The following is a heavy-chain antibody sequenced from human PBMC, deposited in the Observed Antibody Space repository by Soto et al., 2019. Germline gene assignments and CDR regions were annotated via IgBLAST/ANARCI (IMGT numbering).Heavy chain of an antibody. V-gene: IGHV3-53*01. CDR1: GFTVSSNY. D-gene: IGHD6-19*01. CDR2: IYSGGST. J-gene: IGHJ6*02. Sequence: LGLSCAASGFTVSSNYMSWVRQARCNCLEWFSVIYSGGSTYYADSVKGRFTISRDNSKNTLYLQMNSLRAEDTAVYYCARDIAVAGTDYYYYGMDVWGQGTTVTVSS. CDR3: ARDIAVAGTDYYYYGMDV.